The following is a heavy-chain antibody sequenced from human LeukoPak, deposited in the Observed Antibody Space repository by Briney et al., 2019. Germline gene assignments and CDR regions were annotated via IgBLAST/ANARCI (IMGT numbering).Heavy chain of an antibody. V-gene: IGHV3-48*04. CDR3: ARDFSIAARKGDY. D-gene: IGHD6-6*01. J-gene: IGHJ4*02. CDR2: ISSSSSTI. CDR1: GFTFSSYS. Sequence: GGSLRLSCAASGFTFSSYSMSWVRQAPGKGLEWVSYISSSSSTIYYEDSVKGRFTSSRDNAKNSLYLQMNSLRAEDTAVYYCARDFSIAARKGDYWGQGTLVTVSS.